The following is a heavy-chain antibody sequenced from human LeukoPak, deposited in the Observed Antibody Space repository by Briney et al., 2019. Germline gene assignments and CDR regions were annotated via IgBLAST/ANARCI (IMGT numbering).Heavy chain of an antibody. Sequence: LPGGSLRLSCAASGFTFSSYAMSWFRQAPGKGLEWVSAISGSGGSTYYADSVKGRFTISRDNSKNTLYLQMNSLRAEDTAVYYCAKGEAAVAYRIKFDYWGQGTLVTVSS. CDR3: AKGEAAVAYRIKFDY. D-gene: IGHD6-19*01. V-gene: IGHV3-23*01. CDR2: ISGSGGST. CDR1: GFTFSSYA. J-gene: IGHJ4*02.